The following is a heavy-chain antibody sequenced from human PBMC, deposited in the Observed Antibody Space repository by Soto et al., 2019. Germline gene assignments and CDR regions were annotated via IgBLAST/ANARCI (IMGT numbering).Heavy chain of an antibody. CDR2: ISAYNGNT. CDR1: GYTFTSYG. D-gene: IGHD3-10*01. CDR3: ARSTMVRGVINYYYYGMDV. Sequence: ASVKVSCKASGYTFTSYGISWVRQAPGQGLEWMGWISAYNGNTNYAQKLQGRVTMTTDTSTSTAYMELRSLRSDDTAVYYCARSTMVRGVINYYYYGMDVWGQGTTVTVS. J-gene: IGHJ6*02. V-gene: IGHV1-18*04.